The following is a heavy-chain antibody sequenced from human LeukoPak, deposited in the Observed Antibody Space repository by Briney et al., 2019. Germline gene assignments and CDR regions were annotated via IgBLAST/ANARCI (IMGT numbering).Heavy chain of an antibody. Sequence: GGSLRLSCAASGFTFSDYYMSWIRQAPGKGLEWVSYISSSGSTIYYADSVKGRFTISRDNAKNSLYLQMNSLRAEDTAVYYCAKEQQLPYYYFDYWGQGTLVTVSS. CDR3: AKEQQLPYYYFDY. D-gene: IGHD6-13*01. CDR1: GFTFSDYY. V-gene: IGHV3-11*01. CDR2: ISSSGSTI. J-gene: IGHJ4*02.